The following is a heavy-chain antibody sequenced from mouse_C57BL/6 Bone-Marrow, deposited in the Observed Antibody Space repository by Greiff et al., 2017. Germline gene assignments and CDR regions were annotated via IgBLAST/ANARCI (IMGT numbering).Heavy chain of an antibody. V-gene: IGHV5-6*01. CDR2: ISSGGSYT. CDR1: GFTFSSYG. D-gene: IGHD1-1*01. J-gene: IGHJ1*03. Sequence: EVKLKESGGDLVKPGGSLKLSCAASGFTFSSYGMSWVRQTPDKRLEWVATISSGGSYTYYPDSVKGRFTISRDNAKNTLYLQMSSLKSEDTAMYYCARIYSWYFDVWGTGTTVTVSS. CDR3: ARIYSWYFDV.